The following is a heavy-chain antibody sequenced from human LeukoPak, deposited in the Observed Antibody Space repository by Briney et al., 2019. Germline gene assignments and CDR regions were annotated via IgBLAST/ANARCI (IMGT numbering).Heavy chain of an antibody. CDR3: AKDRFFYDSGSKAN. D-gene: IGHD3-22*01. V-gene: IGHV4-59*01. CDR1: GGSISSYY. J-gene: IGHJ4*02. CDR2: IYYSGST. Sequence: PSETLSLTCTVSGGSISSYYRSWIRQPPGKGLEWIGYIYYSGSTNYNPSLKSRVTISVDTSKNQFSLKLSSVTAADTAFYYCAKDRFFYDSGSKANWGQGTLVTVSS.